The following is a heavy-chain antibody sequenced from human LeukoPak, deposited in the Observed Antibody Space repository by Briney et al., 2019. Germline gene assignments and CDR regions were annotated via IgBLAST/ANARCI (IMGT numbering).Heavy chain of an antibody. CDR3: AKLRVLGPRAPFDY. Sequence: GGSLRLSCAASGFTFSSYAMSWVRQAPGEGLEWVSAISGSGGSTYYADSVKGRVTISRDNSKNTLYLQMNSLRAEDTAVYYCAKLRVLGPRAPFDYWGQGTLVTVSS. V-gene: IGHV3-23*01. CDR1: GFTFSSYA. CDR2: ISGSGGST. J-gene: IGHJ4*02.